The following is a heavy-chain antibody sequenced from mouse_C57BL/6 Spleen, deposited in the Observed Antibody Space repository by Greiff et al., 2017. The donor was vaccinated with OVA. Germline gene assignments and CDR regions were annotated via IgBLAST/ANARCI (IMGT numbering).Heavy chain of an antibody. J-gene: IGHJ4*01. CDR2: IWSDGST. Sequence: VQLVESGPGLVAPSQSLSITCTVSGFSLTSYGVHWVRQPPGKGLEWLVVIWSDGSTTYNSALKSRLSISKDNSKSQVFLKMNSLQTDDTAMYDCARHDDYDEDYAMDYWGQGTSVTVSS. V-gene: IGHV2-6-1*01. CDR1: GFSLTSYG. CDR3: ARHDDYDEDYAMDY. D-gene: IGHD2-4*01.